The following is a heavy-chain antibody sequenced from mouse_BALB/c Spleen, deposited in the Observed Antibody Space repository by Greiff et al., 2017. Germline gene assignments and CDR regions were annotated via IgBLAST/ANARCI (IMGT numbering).Heavy chain of an antibody. CDR3: AGSGGYDDYVDY. D-gene: IGHD2-2*01. Sequence: EVQLVESGGGLVQPGGSRKLSCAASGFTFSSFGMHWVRQAPEKGLEWVAYISRGSSTIYYADTVKGRVTISRDNPKNTLFLQMSSLRSEDTAMYYCAGSGGYDDYVDYWGQGTTLTVS. V-gene: IGHV5-17*02. CDR2: ISRGSSTI. CDR1: GFTFSSFG. J-gene: IGHJ2*01.